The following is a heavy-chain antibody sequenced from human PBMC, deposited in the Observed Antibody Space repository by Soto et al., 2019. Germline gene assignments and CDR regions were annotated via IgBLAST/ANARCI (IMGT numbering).Heavy chain of an antibody. CDR1: GYTFTSYC. CDR2: ISAYNGNT. CDR3: ARGSYSCSCYSLGY. V-gene: IGHV1-18*04. Sequence: ASVKLSCKASGYTFTSYCIRWVRQAPGQGLECMGWISAYNGNTYYAQKFQGGVTMTTDASTSTASMELRSLRSDDTAVYYCARGSYSCSCYSLGYWGQ. J-gene: IGHJ4*02. D-gene: IGHD6-13*01.